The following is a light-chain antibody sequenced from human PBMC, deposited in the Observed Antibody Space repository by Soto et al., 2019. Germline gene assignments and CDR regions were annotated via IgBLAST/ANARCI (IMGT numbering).Light chain of an antibody. CDR2: SNT. CDR1: SSDIGSNP. V-gene: IGLV1-44*01. Sequence: QSVLTQPPSASGTPGQRVSISCSGSSSDIGSNPVSWYQQLPGTAPKLLIYSNTDRPSGVPDRFSGMKSGTSASLAISGLQSEDEADYYCASWDDRLYGWVFGGGTKLTVL. J-gene: IGLJ3*02. CDR3: ASWDDRLYGWV.